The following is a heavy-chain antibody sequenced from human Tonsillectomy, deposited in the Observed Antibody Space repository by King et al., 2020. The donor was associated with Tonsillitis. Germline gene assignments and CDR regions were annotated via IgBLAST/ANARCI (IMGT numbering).Heavy chain of an antibody. CDR1: GYSFPAYH. D-gene: IGHD2-21*01. CDR3: ARDHVTSAIRSGFY. Sequence: QLVQSGSEMKKPGASVKVSCKTSGYSFPAYHIHWVRQAPGQGLEWMGWINPDSGDTNIAQKFQGRVTMTRDTSIGTAYLELTRLTSDETAVYYCARDHVTSAIRSGFYWGQGTLVTVSS. V-gene: IGHV1-2*02. J-gene: IGHJ4*02. CDR2: INPDSGDT.